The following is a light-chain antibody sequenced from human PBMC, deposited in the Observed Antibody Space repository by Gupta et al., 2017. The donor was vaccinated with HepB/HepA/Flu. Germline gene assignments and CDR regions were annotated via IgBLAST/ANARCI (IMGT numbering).Light chain of an antibody. J-gene: IGKJ3*01. V-gene: IGKV1-9*01. CDR2: AAS. CDR1: QGISSY. CDR3: QQLNSYRLT. Sequence: DTKLTQSLSFRYASVGDRVTITCRASQGISSYLAWYQQKPGKAPKLLIYAASTLQSGVPSRFSGSRSGTEFTLTISSLQPEDFATYYCQQLNSYRLTFGPGTKVDIK.